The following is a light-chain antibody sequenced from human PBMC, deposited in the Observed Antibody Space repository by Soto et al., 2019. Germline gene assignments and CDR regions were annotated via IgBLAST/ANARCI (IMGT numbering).Light chain of an antibody. Sequence: QSVLTQPPSASGTPGQRVTISCSGSSSNIGGNIVNWYQQLPGTAPKLLIFGNDQRPSWVPDRFSGSKSGTSASLAISRLQSEDEANYYCAAWDDSLNGVVFGGGTKLTVL. J-gene: IGLJ2*01. CDR1: SSNIGGNI. CDR2: GND. V-gene: IGLV1-44*01. CDR3: AAWDDSLNGVV.